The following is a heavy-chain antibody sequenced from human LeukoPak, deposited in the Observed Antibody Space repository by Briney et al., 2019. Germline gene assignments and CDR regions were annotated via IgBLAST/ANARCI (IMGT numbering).Heavy chain of an antibody. CDR3: ARQDSSGYYPGWFDP. CDR1: GGSISSYY. J-gene: IGHJ5*02. V-gene: IGHV4-59*01. CDR2: IYYSGST. Sequence: SETLSLTCTVSGGSISSYYWSWIRQPPGKGLEWIGYIYYSGSTNYNPSLKSRVTISVDTSKNQFSLKLSSVTAADTAVYYCARQDSSGYYPGWFDPWGRGTLVTVSS. D-gene: IGHD3-22*01.